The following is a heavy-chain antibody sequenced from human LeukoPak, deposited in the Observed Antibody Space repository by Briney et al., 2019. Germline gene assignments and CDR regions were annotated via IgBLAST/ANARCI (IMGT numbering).Heavy chain of an antibody. J-gene: IGHJ4*02. CDR1: GFTFSSYS. Sequence: PGGSLRLSCAASGFTFSSYSMNWVRQAPGKGLEWVSSISSSSSHIYYADSVKGRFTISRDNAKNSLYLQMNSLRAEDTAVYYCARDRSRGIAVAGTGDYFDYWGQGTLVTVSS. CDR3: ARDRSRGIAVAGTGDYFDY. D-gene: IGHD6-19*01. V-gene: IGHV3-21*01. CDR2: ISSSSSHI.